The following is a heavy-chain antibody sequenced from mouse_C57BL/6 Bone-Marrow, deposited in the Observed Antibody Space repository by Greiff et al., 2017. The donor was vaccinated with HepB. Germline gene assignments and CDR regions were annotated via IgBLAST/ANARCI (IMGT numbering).Heavy chain of an antibody. CDR1: GYTFTSYW. Sequence: VQLQQPGAELVKPGASVKLSCKASGYTFTSYWMHWVKQRPGRGLEWIGRIDPNSGGTKYNEKFKSKATLTVDKPSSTAYMQLISLTSEDSAVYYCARDGSCGAWFAYWGQGTLVTVSA. J-gene: IGHJ3*01. CDR3: ARDGSCGAWFAY. CDR2: IDPNSGGT. D-gene: IGHD1-1*01. V-gene: IGHV1-72*01.